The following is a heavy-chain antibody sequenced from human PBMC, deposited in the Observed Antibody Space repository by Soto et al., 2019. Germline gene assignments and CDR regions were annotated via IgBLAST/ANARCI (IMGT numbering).Heavy chain of an antibody. D-gene: IGHD3-3*01. V-gene: IGHV4-39*01. CDR3: ARQVHRGYDFWSGYSGECFYY. CDR1: GGSISSSSYY. Sequence: PSETLSLTCTVSGGSISSSSYYWGWIRQPPGKGREWIGSSYYSGSTYYNPSLKSRDTISADTSKNQFSLNLTSVTAADTAVYYCARQVHRGYDFWSGYSGECFYYWGQGTLVTVSS. CDR2: SYYSGST. J-gene: IGHJ4*02.